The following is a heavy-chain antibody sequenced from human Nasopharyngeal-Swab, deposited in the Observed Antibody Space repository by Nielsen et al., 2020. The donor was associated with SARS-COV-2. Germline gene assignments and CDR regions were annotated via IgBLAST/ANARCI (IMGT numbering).Heavy chain of an antibody. CDR1: GFTFSNYA. Sequence: GESLKISCAASGFTFSNYAMSWVRQAPGKGLEWVSGISGSGGNTYHTDSVKGRFTISRDNPKNTLYLQMNSLRAEDTAVYYRAKEQRGGSYFDYWGQGTLVTVSS. V-gene: IGHV3-23*01. D-gene: IGHD1-26*01. CDR2: ISGSGGNT. J-gene: IGHJ4*02. CDR3: AKEQRGGSYFDY.